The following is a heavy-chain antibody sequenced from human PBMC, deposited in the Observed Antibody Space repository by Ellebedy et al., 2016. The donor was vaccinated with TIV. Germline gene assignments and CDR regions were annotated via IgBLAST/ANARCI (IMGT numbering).Heavy chain of an antibody. CDR2: IEHDGTER. Sequence: GESLKISXAVSGLTFANYRMTWVRQSPGRGLEWVANIEHDGTERYYVDSVKGRFTVSRDNAKSSLYLQMNRLRNEDRAIYYCALLAVAARFDYWGQGVLVTVSA. D-gene: IGHD6-19*01. CDR3: ALLAVAARFDY. J-gene: IGHJ4*02. V-gene: IGHV3-7*01. CDR1: GLTFANYR.